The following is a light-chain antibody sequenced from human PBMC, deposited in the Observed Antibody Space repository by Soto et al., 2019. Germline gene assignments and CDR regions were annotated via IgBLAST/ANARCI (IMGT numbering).Light chain of an antibody. V-gene: IGKV1-39*01. Sequence: DIQMTQSPSSLSASVGDRVTITCRASQSISSYLNWYQQKPGKAPKLLIYAASSLQSGVPTRFSGXGSGTXXXLXXXXLQPXDFAXXXXXQSYSTPRTFGQGTKLEIK. CDR3: XQSYSTPRT. CDR1: QSISSY. CDR2: AAS. J-gene: IGKJ2*01.